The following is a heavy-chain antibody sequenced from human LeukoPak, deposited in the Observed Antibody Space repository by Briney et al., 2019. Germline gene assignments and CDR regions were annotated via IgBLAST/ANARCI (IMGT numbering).Heavy chain of an antibody. J-gene: IGHJ4*02. V-gene: IGHV4-4*01. D-gene: IGHD5-18*01. CDR3: AAHRGHTYGPLDY. Sequence: SLRLSCATSGFTLSLAWMHWVRQAPGKGLEWIGEIYHSGNTNYNPSLRSRVTMSVDMSNNQFSLNLNSVTAADTAVYSCAAHRGHTYGPLDYWGLGTLVTVSS. CDR1: GFTLSLAW. CDR2: IYHSGNT.